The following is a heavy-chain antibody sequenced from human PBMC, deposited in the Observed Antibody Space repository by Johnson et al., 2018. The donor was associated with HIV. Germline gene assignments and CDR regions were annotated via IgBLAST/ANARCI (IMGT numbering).Heavy chain of an antibody. CDR2: ITWNGGGI. CDR3: ARGGYCRSSNCYRGNAFDI. J-gene: IGHJ3*02. D-gene: IGHD2-2*01. CDR1: GFTFDDFG. V-gene: IGHV3-20*04. Sequence: VQLMESGGGVVRPGGSLRLSCAASGFTFDDFGMTWIRQAPGKGLEWVSGITWNGGGIGYTDSVRGRFTISRDNAKNSLYLQMNSLKAEDTALYYCARGGYCRSSNCYRGNAFDIWGQGTMVTVSS.